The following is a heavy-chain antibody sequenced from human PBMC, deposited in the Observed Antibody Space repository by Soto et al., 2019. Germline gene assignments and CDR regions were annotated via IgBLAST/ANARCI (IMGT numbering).Heavy chain of an antibody. D-gene: IGHD3-16*01. CDR1: GYTFSDFD. Sequence: ASVKVSCKASGYTFSDFDINWLRQASGQGPEWTGWMNAKSGDTFFAQRFQGKFNMTWDTSLSTAYMEVGSLTSDDTTMYYCARGNPFNYAGFDVWGQGTTVTVSS. V-gene: IGHV1-8*01. CDR2: MNAKSGDT. J-gene: IGHJ6*02. CDR3: ARGNPFNYAGFDV.